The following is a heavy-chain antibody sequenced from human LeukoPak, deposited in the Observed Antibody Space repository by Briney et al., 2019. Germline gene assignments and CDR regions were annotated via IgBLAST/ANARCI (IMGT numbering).Heavy chain of an antibody. CDR1: GGSISSYY. D-gene: IGHD4-23*01. V-gene: IGHV4-59*01. CDR2: IYYSGST. J-gene: IGHJ5*02. Sequence: SETRSLTCTVSGGSISSYYWSWIRQPPGKGLEWIGYIYYSGSTNYNPSLKSRVTISVDTSKNQFSLKLSSVTAADTAVYYCARDSYGGNNGNWFDPWGQGTLVTVSS. CDR3: ARDSYGGNNGNWFDP.